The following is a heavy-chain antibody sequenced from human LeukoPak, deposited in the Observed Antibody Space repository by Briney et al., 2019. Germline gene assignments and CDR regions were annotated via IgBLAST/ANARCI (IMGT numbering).Heavy chain of an antibody. J-gene: IGHJ4*02. CDR3: ARDREAVAGTWTLTMDYFDC. CDR2: VYIRWYT. V-gene: IGHV4-4*07. Sequence: SETLSLTPIQPGGSISVYYWSWIRPHPRTGPEWIWRVYIRWYTNYIPSLESRVTMSVDASKDQFFLKLNSVTAADTAVYYCARDREAVAGTWTLTMDYFDCWGQGTLVTVSS. CDR1: GGSISVYY. D-gene: IGHD6-19*01.